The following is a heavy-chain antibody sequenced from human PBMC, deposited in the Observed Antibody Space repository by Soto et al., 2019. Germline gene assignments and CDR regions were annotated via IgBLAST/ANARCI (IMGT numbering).Heavy chain of an antibody. CDR1: GGSINSGGYC. D-gene: IGHD5-18*01. V-gene: IGHV4-31*03. J-gene: IGHJ4*02. CDR2: IAYGGST. CDR3: SRGILV. Sequence: QVQLQESGPGLVKPSQTLSLTCTVSGGSINSGGYCWSWIRQHPGKGLEWIGCIAYGGSTSYNPSLKSRVTISGDTSKNQFSVKLTSVTAADTAVYYCSRGILVWGQGALITVSS.